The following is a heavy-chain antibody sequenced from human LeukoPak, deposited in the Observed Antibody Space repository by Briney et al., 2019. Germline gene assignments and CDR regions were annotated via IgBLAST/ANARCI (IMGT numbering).Heavy chain of an antibody. CDR2: INSDGSST. J-gene: IGHJ4*02. D-gene: IGHD3-22*01. Sequence: GGSLRLSCAASGFTFSSYWMHWVRQAPGKGLVWVSRINSDGSSTSYADSVKGRFTLSRDNAKNTLYLQMNSLRAEDTAVYYCARGSYYDSSGYYGVFDYWGQGTLVTVSS. CDR1: GFTFSSYW. CDR3: ARGSYYDSSGYYGVFDY. V-gene: IGHV3-74*01.